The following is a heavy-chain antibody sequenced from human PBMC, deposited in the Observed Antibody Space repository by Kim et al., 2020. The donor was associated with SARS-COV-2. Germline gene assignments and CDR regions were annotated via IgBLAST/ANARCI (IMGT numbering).Heavy chain of an antibody. V-gene: IGHV3-30-3*01. D-gene: IGHD2-2*01. J-gene: IGHJ6*01. CDR3: ARGCSSTSCQPYYYYYG. Sequence: GGSLRLSCAASGFTFSSYAMHWVRQAPGKGLEWVAVISYDGSNKYYADSVKGRFTISRDNSKNTLYLQMNSLRAEDTAVYYCARGCSSTSCQPYYYYYG. CDR1: GFTFSSYA. CDR2: ISYDGSNK.